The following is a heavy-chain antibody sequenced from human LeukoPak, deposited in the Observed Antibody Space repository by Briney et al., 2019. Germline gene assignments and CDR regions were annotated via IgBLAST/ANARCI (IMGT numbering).Heavy chain of an antibody. Sequence: SETLSLTCTVSGYSISSGYYWGWIRQPPGKGLEWIGSIYHSGSTYYNPSLKSRVTISVDTSKNQFSLKLSSVTAADTAVYYRARSIVVVPLAWFDPWGQGTLVTVSS. D-gene: IGHD2-2*01. CDR1: GYSISSGYY. J-gene: IGHJ5*02. CDR2: IYHSGST. V-gene: IGHV4-38-2*02. CDR3: ARSIVVVPLAWFDP.